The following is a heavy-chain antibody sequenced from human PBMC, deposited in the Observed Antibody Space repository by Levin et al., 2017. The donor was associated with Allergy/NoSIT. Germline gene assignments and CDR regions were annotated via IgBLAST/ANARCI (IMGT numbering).Heavy chain of an antibody. Sequence: AASVKVSCKASGGTFSSYAISWVRQAPGQGLEWMGGIIPIFGTANYAQKFQGRVTITADESTSTAYMELSSLRSEDTAVYYCARAATYCGGDCYPEYFQHWGQGTLVTVSS. CDR3: ARAATYCGGDCYPEYFQH. CDR1: GGTFSSYA. D-gene: IGHD2-21*01. J-gene: IGHJ1*01. CDR2: IIPIFGTA. V-gene: IGHV1-69*13.